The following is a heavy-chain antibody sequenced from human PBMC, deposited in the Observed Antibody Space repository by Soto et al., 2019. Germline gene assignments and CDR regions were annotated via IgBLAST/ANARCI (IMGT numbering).Heavy chain of an antibody. D-gene: IGHD4-17*01. CDR1: GFTFSSYA. J-gene: IGHJ6*01. V-gene: IGHV3-23*01. Sequence: GGSLRLSCAASGFTFSSYAMSWVRQAPGKGLEWVSAISGSGGSTYYADSVKGRFTISRDNSKNTLYLQMNSLRAEDTAVDYCAKVLSYGDPRYYYGMDVWGQGTTVTVSS. CDR2: ISGSGGST. CDR3: AKVLSYGDPRYYYGMDV.